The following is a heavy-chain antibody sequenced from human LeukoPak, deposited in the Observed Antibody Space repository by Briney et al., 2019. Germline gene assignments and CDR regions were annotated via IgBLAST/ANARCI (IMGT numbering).Heavy chain of an antibody. CDR3: ASHGDRGGNY. D-gene: IGHD3-10*01. J-gene: IGHJ4*02. CDR1: GYPISSGYY. CDR2: IYHSGST. V-gene: IGHV4-38-2*01. Sequence: SETLSLTCAVSGYPISSGYYWGWIRQPPGKGLEWIGSIYHSGSTYYNPSLKSRVTISVDTSKNQFSLKLSSVTAADTSVYYCASHGDRGGNYWGQGTRVTVSS.